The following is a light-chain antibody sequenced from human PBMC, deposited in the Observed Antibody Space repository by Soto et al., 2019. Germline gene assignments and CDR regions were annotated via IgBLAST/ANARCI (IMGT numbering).Light chain of an antibody. Sequence: LVLTQSPGTLSLPPGKRPTLSWRASQNISNYLIWYQQKPGQAPRLLIYDVSNRATGIPARFSGSGSGTDFTLTISSLEPEDFAVYYCQQRSNWPPITFGQGTRLEIK. CDR2: DVS. J-gene: IGKJ5*01. V-gene: IGKV3-11*01. CDR3: QQRSNWPPIT. CDR1: QNISNY.